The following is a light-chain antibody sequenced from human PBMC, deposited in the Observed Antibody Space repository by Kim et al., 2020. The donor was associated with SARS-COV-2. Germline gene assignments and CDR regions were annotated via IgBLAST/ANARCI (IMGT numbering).Light chain of an antibody. CDR2: GAS. Sequence: EIVLTQSPGTLSLSPGERATLSCRASQSVSSSYLAWYQKKPGQAPRLLIYGASSRSTGIPDRFSGSGSGTGFTLTISTQEPEDFAVIYFQPYVSSPGTFGQGTKVDIK. V-gene: IGKV3-20*01. CDR3: QPYVSSPGT. CDR1: QSVSSSY. J-gene: IGKJ1*01.